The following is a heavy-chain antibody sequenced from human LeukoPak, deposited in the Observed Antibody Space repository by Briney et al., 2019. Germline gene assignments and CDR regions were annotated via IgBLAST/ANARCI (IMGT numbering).Heavy chain of an antibody. V-gene: IGHV3-21*04. CDR2: ISSSSSYI. D-gene: IGHD4-17*01. J-gene: IGHJ4*02. CDR3: ARDPFMTTGWGIDY. Sequence: SGGSLRLSCAASGFTFSSYWMSWVRQAPGKGLEWVSSISSSSSYIYYADSVKGRFTISRDNARSSLYLQMNSLRVEDTAVYYCARDPFMTTGWGIDYWGQGTLVTVSS. CDR1: GFTFSSYW.